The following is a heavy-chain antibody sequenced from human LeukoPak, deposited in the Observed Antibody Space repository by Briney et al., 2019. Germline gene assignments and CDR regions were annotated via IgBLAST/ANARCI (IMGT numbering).Heavy chain of an antibody. D-gene: IGHD1-26*01. V-gene: IGHV4-39*02. J-gene: IGHJ6*03. Sequence: SSETLSLTCTVSGGSISSSSYYWGWIRQPPGKGLEWIGSIYYSGSTYYNPSLKSRVTISVDTSKNQFSLKLSSVTAADTAVYYCAREVVGGGYYYYYMDVWGKGTTVTVSS. CDR1: GGSISSSSYY. CDR2: IYYSGST. CDR3: AREVVGGGYYYYYMDV.